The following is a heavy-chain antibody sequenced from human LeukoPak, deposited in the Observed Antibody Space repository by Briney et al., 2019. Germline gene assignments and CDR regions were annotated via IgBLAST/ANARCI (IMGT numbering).Heavy chain of an antibody. CDR1: GFTFTNYP. CDR2: FSASDGNT. J-gene: IGHJ6*02. D-gene: IGHD2-2*01. V-gene: IGHV3-23*01. Sequence: PGGSLRLSCAASGFTFTNYPMAWVRQAPGKGLEWVSVFSASDGNTYYADSVKGRFTISRDNSKDTLSLQMNSLRAEDTAVYYCARDRNVLPGTMPPHYNGMDVWGQGTTVTVSS. CDR3: ARDRNVLPGTMPPHYNGMDV.